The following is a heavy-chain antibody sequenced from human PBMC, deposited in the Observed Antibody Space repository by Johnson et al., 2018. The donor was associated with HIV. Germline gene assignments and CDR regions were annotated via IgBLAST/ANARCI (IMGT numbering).Heavy chain of an antibody. CDR3: ARDSTPWGGDYVGYAFDI. V-gene: IGHV3-11*04. Sequence: QVQLVESGGGLVKAGGSLRLSCAASGFSFSDYYMSWIRQAPGKGLEWVSYISSSGSTIYYADFVKGRFTISRDNAKKSLYLQMNSLRAEDTALYYCARDSTPWGGDYVGYAFDIWGRGTLVTVSS. CDR2: ISSSGSTI. CDR1: GFSFSDYY. J-gene: IGHJ3*02. D-gene: IGHD4-17*01.